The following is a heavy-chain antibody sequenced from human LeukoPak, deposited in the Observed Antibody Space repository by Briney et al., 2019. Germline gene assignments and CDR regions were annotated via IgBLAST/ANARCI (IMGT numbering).Heavy chain of an antibody. CDR1: AGSISSGAYY. CDR3: ARYYDFLSYMDV. J-gene: IGHJ6*03. CDR2: IYYSGRT. D-gene: IGHD3-3*01. V-gene: IGHV4-30-4*08. Sequence: SETLSLTCTVSAGSISSGAYYWSWIRQPPGKGLEWIGYIYYSGRTYYNPSLKSRLAITVDTSKNQFSLKLNSVTAADTAVYYCARYYDFLSYMDVWGKGTTVTVSS.